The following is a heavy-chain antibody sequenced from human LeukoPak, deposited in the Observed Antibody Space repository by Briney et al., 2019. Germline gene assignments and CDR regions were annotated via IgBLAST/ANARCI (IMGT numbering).Heavy chain of an antibody. CDR1: GFSFGSYN. CDR3: ARDPGYYGTFDY. CDR2: ISSSSTYI. D-gene: IGHD3-3*01. Sequence: PGGSLRLSCAASGFSFGSYNVNWVRQAPGKGLEWVSSISSSSTYIYYADSVKGRFTISRDNAKNSLYLQMNSLRAEDTAVYYCARDPGYYGTFDYWGQGTLVTVSS. J-gene: IGHJ4*02. V-gene: IGHV3-21*01.